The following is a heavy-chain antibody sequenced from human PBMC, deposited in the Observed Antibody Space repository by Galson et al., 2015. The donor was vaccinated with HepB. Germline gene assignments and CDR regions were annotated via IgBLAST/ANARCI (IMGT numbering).Heavy chain of an antibody. CDR2: IIPIFGTA. Sequence: SVKVSCKASGGTFSSYAISWVRQAPGQGLEWMGGIIPIFGTANYAQKFQGRVTITADESTSTAYMELSSLRSEDTAVYYCARDRHRTPGQLGPYYFDYWGQGTLVTVSS. D-gene: IGHD6-6*01. V-gene: IGHV1-69*13. J-gene: IGHJ4*02. CDR3: ARDRHRTPGQLGPYYFDY. CDR1: GGTFSSYA.